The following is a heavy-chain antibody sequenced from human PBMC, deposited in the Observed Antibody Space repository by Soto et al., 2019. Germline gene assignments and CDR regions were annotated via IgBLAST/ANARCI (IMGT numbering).Heavy chain of an antibody. CDR1: GFTFSSYA. Sequence: QVQLVESGGGVVQPGRSLRLSCAASGFTFSSYAMHWVRQAPGKGLEWVAVISCDGSNKYYADSVKGRFTISRDNSKNTLYLQMNSLRAEDTAVYYCARSNYGDYAPYYFDYWGQGTLVTVSS. CDR3: ARSNYGDYAPYYFDY. V-gene: IGHV3-30-3*01. D-gene: IGHD4-17*01. J-gene: IGHJ4*02. CDR2: ISCDGSNK.